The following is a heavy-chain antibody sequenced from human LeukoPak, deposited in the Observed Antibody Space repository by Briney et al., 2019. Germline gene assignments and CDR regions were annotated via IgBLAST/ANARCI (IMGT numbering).Heavy chain of an antibody. Sequence: SETLSLTCTVSGGSITSYYWAWLRQPPGKGLEWIGYLYYSGYSKYNPSLTSRVSMSVDTSKNQFSLKLTSVTAADTAVYYCTRLGRDGYNFGRYYFERWGQGTLVTVSS. CDR2: LYYSGYS. V-gene: IGHV4-59*08. CDR3: TRLGRDGYNFGRYYFER. D-gene: IGHD5-24*01. J-gene: IGHJ4*02. CDR1: GGSITSYY.